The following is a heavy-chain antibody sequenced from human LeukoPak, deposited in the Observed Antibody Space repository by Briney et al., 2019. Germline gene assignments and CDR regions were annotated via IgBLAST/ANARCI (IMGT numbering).Heavy chain of an antibody. D-gene: IGHD2-21*02. Sequence: SETLSLTCAVYGGSFSGYYWSWTRQPPGKGLEWIGEINHSGSTNYNPSLKSRVTISVDTSKNQFSLKLSSVTAADTAVYYCARRVTAIRYFDYWGQGTLVTVSS. J-gene: IGHJ4*02. CDR2: INHSGST. CDR3: ARRVTAIRYFDY. CDR1: GGSFSGYY. V-gene: IGHV4-34*01.